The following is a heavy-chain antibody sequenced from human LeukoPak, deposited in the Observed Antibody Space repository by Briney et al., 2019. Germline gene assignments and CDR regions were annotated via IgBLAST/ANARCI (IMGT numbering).Heavy chain of an antibody. V-gene: IGHV3-21*01. CDR3: ARDASYSNYCTY. CDR2: ISSSSSYI. CDR1: GFTFSSYS. D-gene: IGHD4-11*01. J-gene: IGHJ4*02. Sequence: GGSLRLSCAASGFTFSSYSMNWVRQAPGKGLEWVSSISSSSSYIYYADSVKGRFTISRDNAKNSLYLQMNSLRAEDTAVYYCARDASYSNYCTYWGQGTLVTVSS.